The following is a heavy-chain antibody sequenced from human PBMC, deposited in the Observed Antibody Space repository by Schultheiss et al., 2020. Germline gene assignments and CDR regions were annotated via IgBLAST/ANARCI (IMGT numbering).Heavy chain of an antibody. CDR2: IYYSGST. CDR3: AGDTRAVAVGY. CDR1: GGSISSYY. Sequence: SETLSLTCTVSGGSISSYYWSWIRQPPGKGLEWIGYIYYSGSTNYNPSLKSRVTISVDTSKNQFSLKLSSVTAADTAVYYCAGDTRAVAVGYWGQGTLVTVSS. J-gene: IGHJ4*02. V-gene: IGHV4-59*01. D-gene: IGHD6-19*01.